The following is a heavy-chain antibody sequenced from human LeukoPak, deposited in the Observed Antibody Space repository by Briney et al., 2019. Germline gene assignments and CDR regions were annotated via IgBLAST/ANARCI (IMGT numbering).Heavy chain of an antibody. J-gene: IGHJ4*02. Sequence: SETLSLTCTVSGGSISSYYWSWIRQPPGKGLEWIGYIYYSGSTNYNTSLKSRVTISVDTSKNQFSLKLSSVTAADTAVYYCARVGPYCGGDCYYDCWGQGTLVTVSS. CDR2: IYYSGST. CDR3: ARVGPYCGGDCYYDC. V-gene: IGHV4-59*01. D-gene: IGHD2-21*02. CDR1: GGSISSYY.